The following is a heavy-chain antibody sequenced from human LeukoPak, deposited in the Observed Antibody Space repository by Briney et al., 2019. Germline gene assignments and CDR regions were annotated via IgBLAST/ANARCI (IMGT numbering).Heavy chain of an antibody. CDR3: ARDLVSGSGSYYQGLDY. Sequence: PGGSLRLSCAASGFTFSSYAMSWVRQAPGKGLEGVSAISGSGGSTYYADSVKGRFTISRDNSKNTLYLQMNSLRAEDTAVYYCARDLVSGSGSYYQGLDYWGQGTLVTVSS. V-gene: IGHV3-23*01. D-gene: IGHD3-10*01. CDR1: GFTFSSYA. J-gene: IGHJ4*02. CDR2: ISGSGGST.